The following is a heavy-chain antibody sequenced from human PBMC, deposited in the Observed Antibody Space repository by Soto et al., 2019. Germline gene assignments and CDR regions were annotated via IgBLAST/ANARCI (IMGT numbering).Heavy chain of an antibody. CDR1: GYTFTSYY. V-gene: IGHV1-46*01. J-gene: IGHJ6*02. D-gene: IGHD3-22*01. CDR2: INPSGGST. CDR3: ARAENYYCSSGYYYYHYGMDV. Sequence: ASVKVSCKASGYTFTSYYMHWVRQAPGQGLEWMGIINPSGGSTSYAQKFQGRVTMTRDTSTSTVYMELSSLRSEDTAVYYCARAENYYCSSGYYYYHYGMDVWGQGTTDTVSS.